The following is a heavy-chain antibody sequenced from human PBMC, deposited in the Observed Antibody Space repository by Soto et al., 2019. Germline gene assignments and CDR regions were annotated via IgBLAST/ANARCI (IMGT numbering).Heavy chain of an antibody. V-gene: IGHV4-59*08. D-gene: IGHD4-4*01. CDR1: GGSISSYY. Sequence: SETLSLTCTVSGGSISSYYWSWIRQPPGKGLEWIGYIYYSGSTNYNPSLKSRVTISVDTSKNQFSLKLSSVTAADTAVYYCARVDSDYVSYWGQGTLVTVSS. CDR3: ARVDSDYVSY. CDR2: IYYSGST. J-gene: IGHJ4*02.